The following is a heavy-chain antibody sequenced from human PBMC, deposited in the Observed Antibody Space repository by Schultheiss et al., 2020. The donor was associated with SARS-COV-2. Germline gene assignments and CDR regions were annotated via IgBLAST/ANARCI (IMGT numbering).Heavy chain of an antibody. CDR2: IYDSGST. CDR3: ASGPSIAARRFDY. J-gene: IGHJ4*02. V-gene: IGHV4-59*12. Sequence: SETLSLTCTVSGGSINNYFWSWIRQPPGRGLEWIGYIYDSGSTSYNPSLESRVTISVDTSKNQFSLKLSSVTAADTAVYYCASGPSIAARRFDYWGQGTLVTVSS. CDR1: GGSINNYF. D-gene: IGHD6-6*01.